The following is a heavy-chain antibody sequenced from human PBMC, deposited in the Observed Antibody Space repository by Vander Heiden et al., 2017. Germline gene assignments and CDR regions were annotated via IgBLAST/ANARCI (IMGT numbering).Heavy chain of an antibody. CDR2: IDPNTGGT. V-gene: IGHV1-46*04. D-gene: IGHD3-10*01. CDR3: ARWGSSSPHGHDF. J-gene: IGHJ4*02. Sequence: QVHLVQSGAEVKKPGASVKVSCKASGYTFTRHYLHWVRQAPGQGLEWVGVIDPNTGGTSYAPNLQGRVTMTSDMSTGTVYLDLNRLTSEDTATYYCARWGSSSPHGHDFWGQGTLITVSS. CDR1: GYTFTRHY.